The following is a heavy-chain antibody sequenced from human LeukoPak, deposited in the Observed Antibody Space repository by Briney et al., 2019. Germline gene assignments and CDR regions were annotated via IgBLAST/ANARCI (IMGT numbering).Heavy chain of an antibody. CDR2: INPNSGGT. CDR1: GYTFTGYY. Sequence: ASVKVSCKASGYTFTGYYMHLVRQAPGQGLEWMGWINPNSGGTNYAQKFQGRVTMTRDTSISTAYMELSRLRSDDTAVYYCARHPINWNYRNWFDPWGQGTLVTVSS. V-gene: IGHV1-2*02. J-gene: IGHJ5*02. D-gene: IGHD1-7*01. CDR3: ARHPINWNYRNWFDP.